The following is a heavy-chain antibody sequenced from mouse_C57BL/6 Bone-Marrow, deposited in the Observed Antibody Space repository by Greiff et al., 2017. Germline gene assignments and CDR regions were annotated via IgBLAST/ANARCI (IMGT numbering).Heavy chain of an antibody. CDR3: ERREGWCAY. CDR2: ISSGGSYT. V-gene: IGHV5-6*02. Sequence: EVKLVESGGDLVKPGGSLKLSCAASGFTFSSYGMSWVRQTPDKRLEWVATISSGGSYTYYPDSVKGRFTISRDNDKNTLYLQMSSLKSEDKAMYYCERREGWCAYWGQGTLVTVSA. CDR1: GFTFSSYG. J-gene: IGHJ3*01.